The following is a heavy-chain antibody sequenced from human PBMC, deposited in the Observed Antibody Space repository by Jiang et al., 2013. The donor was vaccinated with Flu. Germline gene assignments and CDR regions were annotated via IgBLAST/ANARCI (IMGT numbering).Heavy chain of an antibody. CDR2: IIPILGIA. D-gene: IGHD5-18*01. CDR1: GGTFSSYA. V-gene: IGHV1-69*04. CDR3: ATGGYSYGSSGEGPGDY. Sequence: GAEVKKPGSSVKVSCKASGGTFSSYAISWVRQAPGQGLEWMGRIIPILGIANYAQKFQGRVTITADKSTSTAYMELSSLRSEDTAVYYCATGGYSYGSSGEGPGDYWGQGTLVTVSS. J-gene: IGHJ4*02.